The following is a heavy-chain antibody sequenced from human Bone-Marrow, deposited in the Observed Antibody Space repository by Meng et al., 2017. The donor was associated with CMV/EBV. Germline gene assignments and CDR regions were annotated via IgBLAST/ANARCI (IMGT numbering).Heavy chain of an antibody. D-gene: IGHD1-26*01. J-gene: IGHJ5*02. CDR3: ARAVGATNNNWFDP. Sequence: DSVSSNSAAWNWIRQDPSRGLEWLGRTYYRSKWYNDYAVSVKSRITINPDTSKNQFSLQLNSVTPEDTAVYYCARAVGATNNNWFDPWGQGTLVTVSS. CDR1: DSVSSNSAA. CDR2: TYYRSKWYN. V-gene: IGHV6-1*01.